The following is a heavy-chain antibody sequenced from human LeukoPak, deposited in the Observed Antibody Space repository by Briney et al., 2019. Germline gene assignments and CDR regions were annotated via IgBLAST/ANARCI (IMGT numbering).Heavy chain of an antibody. Sequence: PSQTLSLTCTVSGGSISSGGYYWSWIRQPPGKGLEWIGYIYHSGSTYYNPSLKSRVTISVDRSKNQFSLKLSSVTAADTAVYYCARSSRLMVYAILDYWGQGTLVTVSS. CDR3: ARSSRLMVYAILDY. D-gene: IGHD2-8*01. J-gene: IGHJ4*02. V-gene: IGHV4-30-2*01. CDR2: IYHSGST. CDR1: GGSISSGGYY.